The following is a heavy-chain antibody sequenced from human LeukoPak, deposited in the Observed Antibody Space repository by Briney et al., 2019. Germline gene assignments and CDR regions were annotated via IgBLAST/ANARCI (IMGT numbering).Heavy chain of an antibody. Sequence: GGSLRLSCVASGFTFTNGAMNWVRQAPGKGLEWVSSTVSRGTTQYADSVKGRFTVSRDTSKNTLYLQMNSLRADDTAVYYCAKCSTSAYTTGWCNWIDPWGQGTLVTVSS. D-gene: IGHD6-19*01. J-gene: IGHJ5*02. CDR2: TVSRGTT. V-gene: IGHV3-23*01. CDR3: AKCSTSAYTTGWCNWIDP. CDR1: GFTFTNGA.